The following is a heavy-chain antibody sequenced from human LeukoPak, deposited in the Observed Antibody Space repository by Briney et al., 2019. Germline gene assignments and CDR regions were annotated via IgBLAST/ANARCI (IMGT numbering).Heavy chain of an antibody. CDR2: ISSSSIYI. CDR3: ARDNPTSNYYDSSGKYRGDY. V-gene: IGHV3-21*01. J-gene: IGHJ4*02. Sequence: GGSLSFSFAALELTSISNSMNWFGQAPGKGLDWASPISSSSIYIYYADSVKGRFTISRDNAKNSLYLQMNSLRAEDTAVYYCARDNPTSNYYDSSGKYRGDYWGQGTLVTVSS. D-gene: IGHD3-22*01. CDR1: ELTSISNS.